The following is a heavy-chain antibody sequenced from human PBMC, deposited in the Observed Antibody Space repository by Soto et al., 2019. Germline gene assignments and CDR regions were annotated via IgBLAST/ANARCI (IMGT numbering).Heavy chain of an antibody. CDR3: AKDGGSSWYYYYYGMDV. V-gene: IGHV3-30*18. J-gene: IGHJ6*02. D-gene: IGHD6-13*01. CDR1: GFTFSSYG. Sequence: QVQLVESGGGVVQPGRSLRLSCAASGFTFSSYGMHWVRQAPGKGLEWVAVISYDGSNKYYADSVKGRFTISRDNSKNTLYLQMNSLRAEDTAVYFCAKDGGSSWYYYYYGMDVWGQGTTVTVSS. CDR2: ISYDGSNK.